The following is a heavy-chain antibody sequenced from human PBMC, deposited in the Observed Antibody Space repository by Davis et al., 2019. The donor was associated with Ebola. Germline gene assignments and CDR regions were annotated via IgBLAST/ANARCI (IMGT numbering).Heavy chain of an antibody. V-gene: IGHV3-33*01. Sequence: GGSLRLSCAASGFTFSSYGMHWVRQAPGKGLEWVAVIWYDGSNKYYADSVKGRFTISRDNSKNTLYLQMNSLRDEDTAVYYCARGSENWNYVDYWGQGTLVTVSS. D-gene: IGHD1-1*01. CDR1: GFTFSSYG. CDR3: ARGSENWNYVDY. J-gene: IGHJ4*02. CDR2: IWYDGSNK.